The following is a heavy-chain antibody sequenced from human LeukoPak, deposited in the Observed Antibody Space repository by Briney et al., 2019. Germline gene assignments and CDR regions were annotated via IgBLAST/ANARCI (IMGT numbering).Heavy chain of an antibody. V-gene: IGHV3-30*04. Sequence: GGSLRLSCAACGFTFSSYAMHWVRQAPGKGLEWVAVISYDGSNKYYADSVKGRFTISRDNSKNTLYLQMNSLRAEDTAVYYCARDYSSSWRNWFDPWGQGTLVTVSS. D-gene: IGHD6-13*01. CDR2: ISYDGSNK. CDR3: ARDYSSSWRNWFDP. CDR1: GFTFSSYA. J-gene: IGHJ5*02.